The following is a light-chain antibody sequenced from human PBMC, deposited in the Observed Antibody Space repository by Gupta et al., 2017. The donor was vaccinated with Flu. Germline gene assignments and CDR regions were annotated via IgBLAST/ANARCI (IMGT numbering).Light chain of an antibody. CDR1: NIGGKS. J-gene: IGLJ2*01. CDR3: QVWDSSSDSVV. V-gene: IGLV3-21*03. Sequence: GRTARITCGGSNIGGKSVHWSQQRPGQAPWLLVSADTNRPSGIPERFSGSNSGTTATLTISRVEAGDEADYYCQVWDSSSDSVVFGGGTKLTVL. CDR2: ADT.